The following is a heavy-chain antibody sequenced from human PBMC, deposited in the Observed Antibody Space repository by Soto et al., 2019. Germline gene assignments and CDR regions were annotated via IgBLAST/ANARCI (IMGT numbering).Heavy chain of an antibody. D-gene: IGHD4-17*01. CDR1: GFTFGDYA. V-gene: IGHV3-49*04. Sequence: SLSLSCTASGFTFGDYAMSWVRRAPGKGLECVAFIRNKVYGGTTEYAASVKGRFTISRDDSKSIAYLHMNSLKTEDTAVYYCTRDYAFDSWGQGTLVTVSS. CDR2: IRNKVYGGTT. CDR3: TRDYAFDS. J-gene: IGHJ4*02.